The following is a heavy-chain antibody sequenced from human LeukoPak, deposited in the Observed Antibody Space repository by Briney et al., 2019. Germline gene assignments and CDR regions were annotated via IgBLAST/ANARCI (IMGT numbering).Heavy chain of an antibody. Sequence: ASVKVSCKASGYTFTTYDINWVRQATGQGFEWMGWMNPNSGNTGYTQKFQGRATMTRNTSISTAYMELSSLRSEDTAVYYCARGRGSGHKENWFDPWGQGTLVTVSS. CDR3: ARGRGSGHKENWFDP. CDR1: GYTFTTYD. D-gene: IGHD6-19*01. CDR2: MNPNSGNT. V-gene: IGHV1-8*01. J-gene: IGHJ5*02.